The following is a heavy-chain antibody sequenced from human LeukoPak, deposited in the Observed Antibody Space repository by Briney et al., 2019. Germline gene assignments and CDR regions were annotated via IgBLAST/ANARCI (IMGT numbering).Heavy chain of an antibody. D-gene: IGHD3-9*01. J-gene: IGHJ4*02. V-gene: IGHV5-51*01. CDR2: IFPGDSDT. CDR3: ARRDDILTGYYLDY. Sequence: GESLKFSCQGPGYRLTIYSIAWSRKMPGKGLEWMGIIFPGDSDTRYSPSIQDQLTISAAKSISTAYLQWSSLKASDTAMYYCARRDDILTGYYLDYWGQGTLVTVSS. CDR1: GYRLTIYS.